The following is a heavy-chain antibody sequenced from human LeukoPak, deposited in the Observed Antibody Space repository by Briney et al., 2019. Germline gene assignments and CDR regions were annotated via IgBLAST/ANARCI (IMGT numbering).Heavy chain of an antibody. Sequence: ASVKLSCKASGYTFTGYYMHWVRQCPGQGPEWMGWINPNSGGTNDAQKFQGRVTITADESTSTAYMELSSLRSEDTAVYYCARAEGRHCSTTCCYTGRDYFDYWGQGTLVTVSS. D-gene: IGHD2-2*02. CDR1: GYTFTGYY. J-gene: IGHJ4*02. CDR2: INPNSGGT. V-gene: IGHV1-2*02. CDR3: ARAEGRHCSTTCCYTGRDYFDY.